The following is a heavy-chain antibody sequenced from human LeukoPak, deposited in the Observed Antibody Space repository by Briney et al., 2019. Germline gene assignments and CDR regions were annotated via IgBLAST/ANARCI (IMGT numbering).Heavy chain of an antibody. J-gene: IGHJ4*02. D-gene: IGHD6-13*01. V-gene: IGHV3-30*02. CDR3: AKGSIAAAGKVDY. Sequence: GGSLRLSCAASGFTFSSYGMHWVRQAPGKGLEWVAFIRYDGSNKYYADSVKGRFTVSRDNSKNTLYLQMNSLRAEDTAVYYCAKGSIAAAGKVDYWGQGTLVTVSS. CDR2: IRYDGSNK. CDR1: GFTFSSYG.